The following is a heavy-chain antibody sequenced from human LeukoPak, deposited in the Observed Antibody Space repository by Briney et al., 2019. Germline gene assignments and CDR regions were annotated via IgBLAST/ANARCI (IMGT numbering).Heavy chain of an antibody. CDR3: AREKASGRVRGDGDLDY. V-gene: IGHV3-23*01. D-gene: IGHD3-10*01. CDR2: ISGSGGST. Sequence: GGSLRLSCAASGFTFSSYAMSWVRQAPGKGLEWVSAISGSGGSTYYADSVKGRFTISRDNSKNTLYLQMNILRAEDTAVYYCAREKASGRVRGDGDLDYWGQGTLVTVSS. CDR1: GFTFSSYA. J-gene: IGHJ4*02.